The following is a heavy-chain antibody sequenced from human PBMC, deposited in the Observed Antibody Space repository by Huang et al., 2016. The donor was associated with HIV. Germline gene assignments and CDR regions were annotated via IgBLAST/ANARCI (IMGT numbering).Heavy chain of an antibody. CDR2: IIPIFGTA. D-gene: IGHD3-22*01. Sequence: QVQLVQSGAEVKKPGSSVKVSCKASGGTFSSYAISWVRQAPGQVLEWRGGIIPIFGTANYAQKFQGRVTITADESTSTAYMELSSLRSEDTAVYYCARARGYYDSSVSYYFDYWGQGTLVTVSS. CDR1: GGTFSSYA. CDR3: ARARGYYDSSVSYYFDY. J-gene: IGHJ4*02. V-gene: IGHV1-69*13.